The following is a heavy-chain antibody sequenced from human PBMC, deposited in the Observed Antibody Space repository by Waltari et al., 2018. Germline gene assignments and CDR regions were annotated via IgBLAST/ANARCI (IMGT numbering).Heavy chain of an antibody. Sequence: QVQLVESGGGVVQPGRSLRLSCAASGFTFSSYGMHWVRQAPGKGLEWVAVISYDGSNKYYADSGKGRFTISRDNSKNTLYLQMNSRRAEDTAVYYCAKGRGYFVNGMDVWGQGTTVTVSS. CDR2: ISYDGSNK. CDR3: AKGRGYFVNGMDV. V-gene: IGHV3-30*18. CDR1: GFTFSSYG. D-gene: IGHD6-25*01. J-gene: IGHJ6*02.